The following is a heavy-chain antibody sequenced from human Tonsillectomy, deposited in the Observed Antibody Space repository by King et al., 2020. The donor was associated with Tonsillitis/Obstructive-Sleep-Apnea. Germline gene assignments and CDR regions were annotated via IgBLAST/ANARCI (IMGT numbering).Heavy chain of an antibody. CDR2: MSYDGCDK. CDR1: GFTFSTYA. V-gene: IGHV3-30*04. D-gene: IGHD2-21*01. CDR3: ARELPPGDTFSRGDCMDV. J-gene: IGHJ6*03. Sequence: VQLVESGGGVVQPGRSLRLSCAASGFTFSTYAMHWVRQAPGKGLEWVAIMSYDGCDKFYADSVKGRFTISRDNSKNTLYLQMNSLRADDTAVYYCARELPPGDTFSRGDCMDVWGKGTTVTVSS.